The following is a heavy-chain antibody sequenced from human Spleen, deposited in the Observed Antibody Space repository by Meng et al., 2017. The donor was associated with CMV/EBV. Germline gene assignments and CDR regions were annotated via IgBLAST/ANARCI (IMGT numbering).Heavy chain of an antibody. CDR2: INPNSGGT. J-gene: IGHJ4*02. CDR1: GYTFTGYY. D-gene: IGHD6-19*01. V-gene: IGHV1-2*02. CDR3: ARDLPDSSGPLDY. Sequence: YGAGVKKPGASVKAPCKASGYTFTGYYMHWVRQAPGQGLEWMGWINPNSGGTNYAQKFQGRVTMTRDTSISTAYMELSRLRSDDTAVYYCARDLPDSSGPLDYWGQGTLVTVSS.